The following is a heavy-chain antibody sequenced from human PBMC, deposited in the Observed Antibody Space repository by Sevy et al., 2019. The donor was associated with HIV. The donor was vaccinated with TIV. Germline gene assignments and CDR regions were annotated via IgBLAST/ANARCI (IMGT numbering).Heavy chain of an antibody. CDR1: GGSFSGYY. Sequence: SETLSLTCAVYGGSFSGYYWSWIRQPPGKGLEWIGEINHSGSTNYNPSLKSRVTISVDTSKNQFSLKLSSVTAADTAVYYCARRGNYYYYYYGMDVWGQGTTVTVSS. CDR3: ARRGNYYYYYYGMDV. J-gene: IGHJ6*02. D-gene: IGHD4-4*01. V-gene: IGHV4-34*01. CDR2: INHSGST.